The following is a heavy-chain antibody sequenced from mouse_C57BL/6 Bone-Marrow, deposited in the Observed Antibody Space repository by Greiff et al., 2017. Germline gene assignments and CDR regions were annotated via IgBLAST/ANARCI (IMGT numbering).Heavy chain of an antibody. V-gene: IGHV5-17*01. CDR1: GFTFSDYG. Sequence: EVKLVESGGGLVKPGGSLKLSCAASGFTFSDYGMHWVRQAPEQGLEWVAYISSGSSTIYYADTVKGRFTISRDNAKNTLFLQMTSLRSEDTAMYYCARFSLLTYWGQGTLVTVSA. CDR3: ARFSLLTY. CDR2: ISSGSSTI. J-gene: IGHJ3*01.